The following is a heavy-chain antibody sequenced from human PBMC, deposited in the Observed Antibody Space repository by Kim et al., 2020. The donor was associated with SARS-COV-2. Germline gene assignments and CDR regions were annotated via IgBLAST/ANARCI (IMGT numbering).Heavy chain of an antibody. CDR3: ARVAGMTLGGKDAFDI. J-gene: IGHJ3*02. V-gene: IGHV3-72*01. Sequence: VEGRFTNTRDKSRNSRYLQMNSLKTEDTAVYYCARVAGMTLGGKDAFDIWGQGTMVTVSS. D-gene: IGHD1-1*01.